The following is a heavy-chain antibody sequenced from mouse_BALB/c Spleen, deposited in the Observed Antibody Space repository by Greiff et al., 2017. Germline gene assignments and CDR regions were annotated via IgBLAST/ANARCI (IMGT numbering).Heavy chain of an antibody. V-gene: IGHV1-26*01. Sequence: LMEPGASMKISCKASGYSFTGYTMNWVKQSHGKNLEWIGLINPYNGGTSYNQKFKGKATLTVDKSSSTAYMELLSLTSEDSAVYYCARSAGYDGAWFAYWGQGTLVTVSA. CDR2: INPYNGGT. CDR3: ARSAGYDGAWFAY. J-gene: IGHJ3*01. D-gene: IGHD2-14*01. CDR1: GYSFTGYT.